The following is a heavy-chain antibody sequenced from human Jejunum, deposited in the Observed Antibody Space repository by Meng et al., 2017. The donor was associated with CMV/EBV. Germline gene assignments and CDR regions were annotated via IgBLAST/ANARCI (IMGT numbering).Heavy chain of an antibody. V-gene: IGHV3-23*01. D-gene: IGHD3-22*01. Sequence: VRQATGKGLEWVTGISNSGGSTYYAESVKGRFTISRDNSKKTLHLQINSLRAEDTAVYFCAKVPSIPNSSGYYYAKFYYGMDVWGQGTTVTVSS. CDR2: ISNSGGST. J-gene: IGHJ6*02. CDR3: AKVPSIPNSSGYYYAKFYYGMDV.